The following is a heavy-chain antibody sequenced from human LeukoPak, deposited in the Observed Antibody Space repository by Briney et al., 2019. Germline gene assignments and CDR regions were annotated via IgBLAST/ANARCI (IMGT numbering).Heavy chain of an antibody. J-gene: IGHJ5*02. Sequence: GGSLRLSCAASGFTFSSHGMHWVRQAPGKGLEWVAVIWYDGSNKYYADSVKGRFTISRDNSKNTLYLEMNSLRVEDAAVYYCARWANEKRLDPWGQGTLVTVSS. D-gene: IGHD4/OR15-4a*01. CDR3: ARWANEKRLDP. CDR1: GFTFSSHG. V-gene: IGHV3-33*03. CDR2: IWYDGSNK.